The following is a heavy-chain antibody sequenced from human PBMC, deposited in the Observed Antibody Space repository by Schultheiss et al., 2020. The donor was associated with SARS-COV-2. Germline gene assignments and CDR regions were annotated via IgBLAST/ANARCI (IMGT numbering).Heavy chain of an antibody. Sequence: GGSLRLSCAASGFTVSSNYMSWVRQAPGKGLEWVSAISGSGADTHYADSVKGRFSISRDNSKNTLYLQMNSLRDEDTAVYYCARGVDVVPAAMWDGYYYYYGMDVWGQGTTVTVSS. V-gene: IGHV3-23*01. D-gene: IGHD2-2*01. CDR2: ISGSGADT. CDR1: GFTVSSNY. CDR3: ARGVDVVPAAMWDGYYYYYGMDV. J-gene: IGHJ6*02.